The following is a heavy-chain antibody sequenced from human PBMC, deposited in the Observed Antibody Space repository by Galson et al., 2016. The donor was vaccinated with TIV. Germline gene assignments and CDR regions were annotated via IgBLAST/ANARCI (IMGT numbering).Heavy chain of an antibody. Sequence: SLRLSCAVSGFSANYYVMSWVRQTPGKGLEWVAGISLSGTTTYYADSVRGRFTISRDNSKYTLYLDMKSLRAEDTAVYYCAKPEVDGDYSLGAAFDKWGQGTMVSVSS. J-gene: IGHJ3*02. CDR1: GFSANYYV. V-gene: IGHV3-23*01. D-gene: IGHD4-17*01. CDR2: ISLSGTTT. CDR3: AKPEVDGDYSLGAAFDK.